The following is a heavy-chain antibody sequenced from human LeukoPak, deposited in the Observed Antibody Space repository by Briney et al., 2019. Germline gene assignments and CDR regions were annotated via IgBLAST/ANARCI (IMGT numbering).Heavy chain of an antibody. D-gene: IGHD2-2*01. CDR1: GYTFTSYG. V-gene: IGHV1-18*01. J-gene: IGHJ6*03. Sequence: ASVKVSCKASGYTFTSYGISWVRQAPGQWLEWMGWISAYNGNTNYAQKLQGRVTMTTDTSTSTAYMELSSLRSEDTAVYYCARGVVVVPAAMSYYYYMNVWGKGTTVTVSS. CDR2: ISAYNGNT. CDR3: ARGVVVVPAAMSYYYYMNV.